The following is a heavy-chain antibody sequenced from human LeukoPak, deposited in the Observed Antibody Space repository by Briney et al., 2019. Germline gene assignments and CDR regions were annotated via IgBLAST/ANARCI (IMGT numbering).Heavy chain of an antibody. V-gene: IGHV5-51*01. Sequence: GESLKISCKGSGYSFTSYWIGWVRQMPGKGLEWMGIIYPGDSDTRYSPSFQGQVTISADKSISTAYLQWSSLKASDTAMYYCARHHVSAPGGYYDSSGYYPIDYWGQGTLVTVSS. CDR1: GYSFTSYW. D-gene: IGHD3-22*01. J-gene: IGHJ4*02. CDR3: ARHHVSAPGGYYDSSGYYPIDY. CDR2: IYPGDSDT.